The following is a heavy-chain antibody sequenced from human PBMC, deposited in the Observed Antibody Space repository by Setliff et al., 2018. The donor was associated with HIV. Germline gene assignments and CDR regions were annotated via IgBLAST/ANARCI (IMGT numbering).Heavy chain of an antibody. CDR1: EYTFTDYF. CDR2: ISPYNGDT. D-gene: IGHD1-26*01. Sequence: ASVKVSCKASEYTFTDYFIHWVRQAPGQGLEWMGWISPYNGDTKVPQNFRGRVTMTRDTSINTAYLEFTGLRSDDTAFYYCTRAHFLVTETRNWFDPWGQGTLVTVSS. CDR3: TRAHFLVTETRNWFDP. V-gene: IGHV1-2*02. J-gene: IGHJ5*02.